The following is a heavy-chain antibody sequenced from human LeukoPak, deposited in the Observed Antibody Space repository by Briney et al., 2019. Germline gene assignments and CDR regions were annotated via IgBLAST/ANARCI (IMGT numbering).Heavy chain of an antibody. Sequence: ASVKVSCKASGGTFSSHAIAWVRQAPGQGPEWMGGIIPISGTANYAQKFQGRVTISTDESTSTAYMELTSLTSDDTAVYYCARGLQYQLLKALGYYYMDVWGEGTTVTVSS. CDR3: ARGLQYQLLKALGYYYMDV. CDR1: GGTFSSHA. CDR2: IIPISGTA. V-gene: IGHV1-69*05. D-gene: IGHD2-2*01. J-gene: IGHJ6*03.